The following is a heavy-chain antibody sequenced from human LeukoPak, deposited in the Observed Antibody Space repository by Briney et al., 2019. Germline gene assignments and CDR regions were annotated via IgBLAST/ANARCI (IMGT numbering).Heavy chain of an antibody. CDR2: ISSSSNYI. CDR3: ARVPHAMIRGVIITEFYFDY. Sequence: PGGSLRLSCAASGLTFSSYSMNWVRQAPGKGLEWVSSISSSSNYIYYADSVRGRFTISRDNAKNSLYLQMNSLRAEDTAVYYCARVPHAMIRGVIITEFYFDYWGQGTLVTVSS. V-gene: IGHV3-21*01. CDR1: GLTFSSYS. D-gene: IGHD3-10*01. J-gene: IGHJ4*02.